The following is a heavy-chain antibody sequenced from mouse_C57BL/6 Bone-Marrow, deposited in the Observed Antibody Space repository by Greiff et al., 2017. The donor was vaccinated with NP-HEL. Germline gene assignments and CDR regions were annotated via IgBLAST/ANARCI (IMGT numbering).Heavy chain of an antibody. Sequence: QVQLQQSGAELAIPGASVKLSCKASGYTFTSYGISSGKQTHGHRLSSLPSIYPGSGNTYYNEKFKGKATLTADKSSSTAYMELRSLTSEDSSVYFCAREVYYGPWFAYWGQGTLVTVSA. CDR1: GYTFTSYG. CDR3: AREVYYGPWFAY. CDR2: IYPGSGNT. D-gene: IGHD2-1*01. V-gene: IGHV1-81*01. J-gene: IGHJ3*01.